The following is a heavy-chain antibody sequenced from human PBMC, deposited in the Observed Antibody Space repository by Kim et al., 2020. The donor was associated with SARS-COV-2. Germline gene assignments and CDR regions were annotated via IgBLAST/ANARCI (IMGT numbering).Heavy chain of an antibody. CDR3: ARGGGCSGGSCSNWFDP. D-gene: IGHD2-15*01. CDR1: GGSISSGGYY. V-gene: IGHV4-31*03. Sequence: SETLSLTCTVSGGSISSGGYYWSWIRQHPGKGLEWIGYIYYSGSTYYNPSLKSRVTISVDTSKNQFSLKLSSVTAADTAVYYCARGGGCSGGSCSNWFDPGGQGTLVTVSS. J-gene: IGHJ5*02. CDR2: IYYSGST.